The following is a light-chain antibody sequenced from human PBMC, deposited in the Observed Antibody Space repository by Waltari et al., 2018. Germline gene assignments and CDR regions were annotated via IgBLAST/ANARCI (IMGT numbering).Light chain of an antibody. CDR2: KIY. CDR1: QALVHTDGNIY. V-gene: IGKV2-30*02. Sequence: EVVMTQSPLSLPVTLGQPASISCKSSQALVHTDGNIYLNWFLQRPGQSPRRLFYKIYNRDSGVPDRFSAYGSGVDFTLKISRVEAEDIGVFFCMQSTHWPFTFGQGTKLEI. J-gene: IGKJ2*01. CDR3: MQSTHWPFT.